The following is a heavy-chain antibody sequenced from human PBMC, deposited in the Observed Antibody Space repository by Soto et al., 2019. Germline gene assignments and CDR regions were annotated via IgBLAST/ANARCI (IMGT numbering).Heavy chain of an antibody. Sequence: GESLKISCEGSGYSFISFWISWVRQMPGKGLEWVGRIDPSDSYINYSPSFQGRVTISADKSSSTAYLQWSSLEASDTGIYYCAKRGWNYQAYHYYYAMYVWGQGTTVTVSS. CDR3: AKRGWNYQAYHYYYAMYV. CDR2: IDPSDSYI. V-gene: IGHV5-10-1*01. J-gene: IGHJ6*02. CDR1: GYSFISFW. D-gene: IGHD1-7*01.